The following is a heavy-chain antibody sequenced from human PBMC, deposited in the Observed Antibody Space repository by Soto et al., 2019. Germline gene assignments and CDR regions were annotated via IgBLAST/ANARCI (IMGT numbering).Heavy chain of an antibody. J-gene: IGHJ4*02. V-gene: IGHV4-39*01. CDR2: IYYSGST. CDR3: ARHYYDSSCHPDY. Sequence: SETLSLTCTVSGGSISSSSYYWGWIRQPPGKGLEWIGSIYYSGSTYYNPSLKSRVTISVDTSKNQFSLKLSSVTAADTAVYYCARHYYDSSCHPDYWGQGTLVTVSS. CDR1: GGSISSSSYY. D-gene: IGHD3-22*01.